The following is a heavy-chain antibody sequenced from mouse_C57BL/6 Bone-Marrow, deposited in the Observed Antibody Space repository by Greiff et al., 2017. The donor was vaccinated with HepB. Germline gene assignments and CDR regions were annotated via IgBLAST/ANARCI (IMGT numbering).Heavy chain of an antibody. CDR3: ARDYYYGSSYWYFDV. V-gene: IGHV14-3*01. J-gene: IGHJ1*03. Sequence: EVQLQQSVAELVRPGASVKLSCTASGFNIKNTYMHWVKQRPEQGLEWIGRIDPANGNTKYAPKFQGKATITADTSSNTAYLQLSSLPSEDTAIYYCARDYYYGSSYWYFDVWGTGTTVTVSS. D-gene: IGHD1-1*01. CDR2: IDPANGNT. CDR1: GFNIKNTY.